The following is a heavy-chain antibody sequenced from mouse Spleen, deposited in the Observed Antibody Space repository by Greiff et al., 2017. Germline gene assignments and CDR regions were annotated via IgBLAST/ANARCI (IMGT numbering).Heavy chain of an antibody. CDR3: TREGLLDY. V-gene: IGHV1-15*01. J-gene: IGHJ2*01. CDR2: IDPETGGT. Sequence: VQLVESGAELVRPGASVTLSCKASGYTFTDYEMHWVKQTPVHGLEWIGAIDPETGGTAYNQKFKGKAILTADKSSSTAYMELRSLTSEDSAVYYCTREGLLDYWGQGTTLTVSS. D-gene: IGHD2-3*01. CDR1: GYTFTDYE.